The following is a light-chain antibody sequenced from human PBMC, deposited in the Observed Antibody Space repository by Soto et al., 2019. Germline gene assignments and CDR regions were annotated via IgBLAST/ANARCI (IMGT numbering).Light chain of an antibody. J-gene: IGKJ4*01. CDR3: MQALQTPLT. V-gene: IGKV2-28*01. CDR1: QSLLHSNGYNP. Sequence: DIVMTQSPLFLPVTPGEPASISCRSSQSLLHSNGYNPLDWYLQKPGQSPQLLIYLGSNRASGVPDRFSGSGSGTDFTLKISRVETEDVGVYYCMQALQTPLTFGGGTKVEI. CDR2: LGS.